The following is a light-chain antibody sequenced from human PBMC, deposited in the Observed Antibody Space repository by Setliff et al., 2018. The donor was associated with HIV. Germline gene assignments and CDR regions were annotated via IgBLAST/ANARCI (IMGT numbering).Light chain of an antibody. CDR2: LGS. CDR1: QSLLHSNGYNY. J-gene: IGKJ1*01. Sequence: DIVMTQSPLSLPVTPGEPASISCRSSQSLLHSNGYNYLHWYLQKPGQSPQLLIYLGSNRASGVPDRFSGSGSGTHFTLKISRVEAEDVGLYYCMQALQTPTFGQGTKVDIK. V-gene: IGKV2-28*01. CDR3: MQALQTPT.